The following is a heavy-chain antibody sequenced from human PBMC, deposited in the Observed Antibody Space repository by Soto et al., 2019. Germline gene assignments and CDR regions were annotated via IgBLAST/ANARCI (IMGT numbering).Heavy chain of an antibody. J-gene: IGHJ4*02. V-gene: IGHV3-21*01. CDR3: ARDLSPYSSSQQNTYCGGDCYPQGFFSFDY. CDR1: GFTFSSYI. D-gene: IGHD2-21*02. Sequence: PGGSLRLSCAASGFTFSSYIMNWVRQSPGKGLEWVSSISSSSSYIYYADSVKGRFTISRDNAKNSLYLQMNSLRAEDTAVYYCARDLSPYSSSQQNTYCGGDCYPQGFFSFDYWGQGTLVTVSS. CDR2: ISSSSSYI.